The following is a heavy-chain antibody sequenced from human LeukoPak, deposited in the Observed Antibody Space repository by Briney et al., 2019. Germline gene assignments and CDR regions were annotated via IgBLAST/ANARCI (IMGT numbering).Heavy chain of an antibody. D-gene: IGHD6-19*01. Sequence: GGSLRPFCVGSGFTFSSYALHWLRQAPGKGLEWVAVISADGSEKYYADSVKGRFTMSRDNSKNTLFLQMNSLRTEDTAVYYCTRDAPYSGGCCAFDIWGQGTTVTVSS. CDR1: GFTFSSYA. CDR2: ISADGSEK. J-gene: IGHJ3*02. V-gene: IGHV3-30-3*01. CDR3: TRDAPYSGGCCAFDI.